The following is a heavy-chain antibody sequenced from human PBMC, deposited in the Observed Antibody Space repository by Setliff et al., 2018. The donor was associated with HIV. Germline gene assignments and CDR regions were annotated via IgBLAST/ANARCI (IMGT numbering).Heavy chain of an antibody. J-gene: IGHJ1*01. CDR3: ARDPAPSSSASYFQR. Sequence: ASVKVSCKASGYTFASYYMHWVRQAPGQGLEWMGIINPSSGSTTYAQKFQGRVTMTRDTSTSTVYMELSSLRSEDTAVYYCARDPAPSSSASYFQRWGQGTQVTVSS. CDR2: INPSSGST. D-gene: IGHD6-6*01. V-gene: IGHV1-46*01. CDR1: GYTFASYY.